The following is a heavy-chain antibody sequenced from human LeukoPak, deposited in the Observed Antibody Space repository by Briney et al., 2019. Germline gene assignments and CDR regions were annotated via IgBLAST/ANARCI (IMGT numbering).Heavy chain of an antibody. CDR2: ISAYNGKT. V-gene: IGHV1-18*01. J-gene: IGHJ5*02. D-gene: IGHD2-8*02. CDR1: GDTFSSYG. CDR3: AREGALHDTGDHYLSWFDP. Sequence: PGGSAKLSCKTSGDTFSSYGIAWGRHAPGQGLEWMGGISAYNGKTNYAQNLQGRVTMTTDTSTSTGYMELRSLRSDDTAVYYCAREGALHDTGDHYLSWFDPWGQGTLVTVSS.